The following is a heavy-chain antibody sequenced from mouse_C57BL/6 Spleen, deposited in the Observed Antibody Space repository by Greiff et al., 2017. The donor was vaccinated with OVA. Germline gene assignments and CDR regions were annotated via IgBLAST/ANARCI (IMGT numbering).Heavy chain of an antibody. J-gene: IGHJ2*01. CDR1: GYAFSSYW. CDR2: IYPGDGDT. D-gene: IGHD4-1*01. Sequence: VQLQQSGAELVKPGASVKISCKASGYAFSSYWMNWVKQRPGKGLEWIGQIYPGDGDTNYNGKFKGKATLTADKSSSTAYMQLSSLTSEDSAVYFCARGGKTGTLDYWGQGTTLTVSS. CDR3: ARGGKTGTLDY. V-gene: IGHV1-80*01.